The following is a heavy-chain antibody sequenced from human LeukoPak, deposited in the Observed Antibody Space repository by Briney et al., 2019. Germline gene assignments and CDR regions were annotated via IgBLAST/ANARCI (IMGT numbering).Heavy chain of an antibody. CDR2: IYYSGST. CDR1: GASISSYY. J-gene: IGHJ6*03. Sequence: SETLSLTCTVSGASISSYYWSWIRQPPGKGLEWIGYIYYSGSTNYNPSLKSRVTISVDTSKNQFSLKLSSVTAADTAVYYCARAPRYYYYYYMDVWGKGTTVTVPS. CDR3: ARAPRYYYYYYMDV. V-gene: IGHV4-59*01.